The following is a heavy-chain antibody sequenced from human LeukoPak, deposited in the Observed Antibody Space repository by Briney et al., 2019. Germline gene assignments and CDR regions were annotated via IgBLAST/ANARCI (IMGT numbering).Heavy chain of an antibody. CDR3: ASHKGF. J-gene: IGHJ4*02. V-gene: IGHV4-59*01. CDR2: IYYSGST. CDR1: GDSISNNY. Sequence: SSDSLSLTCTVSGDSISNNYGSWFRQPPGKGLEWIGYIYYSGSTNYNPSLKSRVTISVDTSKSQFSLKLSSVTAADTAVYYCASHKGFWGQGTLVTVSS.